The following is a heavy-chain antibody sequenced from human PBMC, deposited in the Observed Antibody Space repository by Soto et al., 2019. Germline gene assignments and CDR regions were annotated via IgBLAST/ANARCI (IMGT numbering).Heavy chain of an antibody. CDR2: INSDGSSI. Sequence: EVQLVESGGDLVQPGGFLRLSCATSGFTFSRYWMHWVRQVPGKGLVWVSRINSDGSSISYSDSVKGRFTISRDNAKNALYLPMTSLRVEDTAVYYCARLPVDTITSLGYWGQGTLVTVSS. CDR3: ARLPVDTITSLGY. CDR1: GFTFSRYW. V-gene: IGHV3-74*01. J-gene: IGHJ4*02. D-gene: IGHD3-3*01.